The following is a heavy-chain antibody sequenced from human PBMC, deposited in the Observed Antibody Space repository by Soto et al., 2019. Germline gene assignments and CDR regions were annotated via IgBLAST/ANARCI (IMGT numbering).Heavy chain of an antibody. J-gene: IGHJ6*01. V-gene: IGHV3-23*01. CDR3: AKDLRKGFGVVTYGMDV. D-gene: IGHD3-3*01. CDR2: ISGSAGST. Sequence: LRLSCAASGFTFSSYAMSWVRQAPGKGLEWVSAISGSAGSTYYADSVKGRFTISRDNSKNTLYLQMNSLRAEDTAVYYCAKDLRKGFGVVTYGMDVWGQGTTVTVSS. CDR1: GFTFSSYA.